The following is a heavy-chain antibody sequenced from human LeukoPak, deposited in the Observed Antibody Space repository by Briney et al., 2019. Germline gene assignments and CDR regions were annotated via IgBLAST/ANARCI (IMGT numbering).Heavy chain of an antibody. CDR3: ARGRSYHYMDV. D-gene: IGHD2-15*01. CDR2: ISWNSVSI. Sequence: PGRSLRLSCAASGFTSDDYAMHWVRQVLGKGLEWVSGISWNSVSIGYADSVKGRFIISRDNVKNSLYLQMNSLRAEDMAFYYCARGRSYHYMDVWGKGTTVTVSS. CDR1: GFTSDDYA. J-gene: IGHJ6*03. V-gene: IGHV3-9*02.